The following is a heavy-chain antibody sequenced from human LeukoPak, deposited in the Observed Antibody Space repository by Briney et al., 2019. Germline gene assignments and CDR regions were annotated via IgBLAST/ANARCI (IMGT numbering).Heavy chain of an antibody. D-gene: IGHD3-9*01. CDR3: VRDQKRYRGPRDFYYGMDV. CDR1: GFTFSSYA. CDR2: ISYDGSNK. Sequence: PGRSLRLSCAASGFTFSSYATHWVRQAPGKGLEWVAVISYDGSNKYYADSVKGRFTISRDNSKNTLYLQMNSLRAEDTAVYYCVRDQKRYRGPRDFYYGMDVWGQGTTVTVSS. J-gene: IGHJ6*02. V-gene: IGHV3-30-3*01.